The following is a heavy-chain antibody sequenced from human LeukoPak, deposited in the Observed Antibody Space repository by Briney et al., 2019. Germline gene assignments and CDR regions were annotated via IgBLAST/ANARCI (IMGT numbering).Heavy chain of an antibody. CDR3: ARLKEGVFDY. CDR1: GGSISSSNYY. J-gene: IGHJ4*02. Sequence: PSETLSLTCTVSGGSISSSNYYWGWIRQPPGKGLEWIGNMYYSGSTYYNPSLKSRVTISVDTPKNQFSLKVNSVTAADTAVYYCARLKEGVFDYWGQGTLVTVSS. V-gene: IGHV4-39*01. CDR2: MYYSGST. D-gene: IGHD3-10*01.